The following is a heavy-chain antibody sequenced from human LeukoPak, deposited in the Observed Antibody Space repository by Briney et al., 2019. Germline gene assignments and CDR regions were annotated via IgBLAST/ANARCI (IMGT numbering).Heavy chain of an antibody. CDR2: IYHSGST. V-gene: IGHV4-38-2*02. J-gene: IGHJ4*02. Sequence: PSETLSLTCTVSGYSISSGYYWGWIRQPPGKGLEWIGSIYHSGSTYYNPSLKSRVTISVDTSKNQFSLKLGSVTAADTAVYYCAGYSSGWIDYWGQGALVTVSS. CDR1: GYSISSGYY. D-gene: IGHD6-19*01. CDR3: AGYSSGWIDY.